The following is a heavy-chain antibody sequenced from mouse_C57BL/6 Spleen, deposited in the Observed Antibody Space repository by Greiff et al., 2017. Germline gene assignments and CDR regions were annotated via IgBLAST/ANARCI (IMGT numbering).Heavy chain of an antibody. J-gene: IGHJ2*01. V-gene: IGHV1-81*01. D-gene: IGHD2-4*01. Sequence: QVQLQQSGAELARPGASVKLSCKASGYTFTSYGISWVKQRTGQGLEWIGGIYPGSGNTYYNEKFKGKATLTADKSSSTAYMELRSLTSEDSAVXFCARELRQYFDYWGQGTTLTVSS. CDR3: ARELRQYFDY. CDR1: GYTFTSYG. CDR2: IYPGSGNT.